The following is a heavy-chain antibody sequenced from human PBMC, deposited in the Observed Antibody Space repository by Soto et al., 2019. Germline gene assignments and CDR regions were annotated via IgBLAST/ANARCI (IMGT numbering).Heavy chain of an antibody. V-gene: IGHV5-10-1*01. CDR3: ARQIYDYDTGPNFKYYFDS. Sequence: KLPYKRSVYNSVGYGCTLVRRTTGKGLDWMGRIDPSDSQTYYSPSFRGHVTISVTKSITTVFLQWSSLRASDTAMYYCARQIYDYDTGPNFKYYFDSWGQGNQVTGSS. J-gene: IGHJ4*02. CDR1: VYNSVGYG. D-gene: IGHD3-22*01. CDR2: IDPSDSQT.